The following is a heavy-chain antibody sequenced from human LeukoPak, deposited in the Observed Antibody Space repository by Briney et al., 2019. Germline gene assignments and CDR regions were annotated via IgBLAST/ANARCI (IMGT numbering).Heavy chain of an antibody. Sequence: ASVKVSCKASGYTFTSYDVNWVRQATGQGLEWMGWTNPNGGNTGYAQKFQGRVTMTRNTSITTAYMELSSLRSEDTAVYYCARGAYYGSGSYYSAFDIWGQGTMVTVSS. CDR2: TNPNGGNT. J-gene: IGHJ3*02. V-gene: IGHV1-8*01. CDR3: ARGAYYGSGSYYSAFDI. CDR1: GYTFTSYD. D-gene: IGHD3-10*01.